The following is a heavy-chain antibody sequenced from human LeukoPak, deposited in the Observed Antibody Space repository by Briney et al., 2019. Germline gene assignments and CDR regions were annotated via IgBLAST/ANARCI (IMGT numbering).Heavy chain of an antibody. J-gene: IGHJ4*02. V-gene: IGHV1-46*01. CDR1: GYTFTSYY. CDR3: ARASIYYDSSGHSPIDY. Sequence: ASVKVSCKASGYTFTSYYMHWVRQAPGQGLEWMGIINPSGGSTSYAQKFQGRVTMTRDMSTSTVYMELSSLRSEDTAVYYCARASIYYDSSGHSPIDYWGQGTLVTVSS. D-gene: IGHD3-22*01. CDR2: INPSGGST.